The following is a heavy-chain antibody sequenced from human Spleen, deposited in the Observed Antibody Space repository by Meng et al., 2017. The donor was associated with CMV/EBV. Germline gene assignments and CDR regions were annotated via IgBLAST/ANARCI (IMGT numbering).Heavy chain of an antibody. CDR3: ARDLGSSSYYYYGMDV. V-gene: IGHV3-21*01. J-gene: IGHJ6*02. D-gene: IGHD6-6*01. CDR1: GFSFSSYS. CDR2: ISSSSSHI. Sequence: GGSLRLSCAASGFSFSSYSLNWVRQAPGKGLEWVSSISSSSSHIYYTDSVKGRFTISRDNAKNSLYLQMNSLRAEDTAVYYCARDLGSSSYYYYGMDVLGQGTTVTVSS.